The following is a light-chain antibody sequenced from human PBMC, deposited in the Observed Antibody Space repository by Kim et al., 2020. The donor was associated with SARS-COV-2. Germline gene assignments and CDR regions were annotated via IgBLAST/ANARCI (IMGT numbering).Light chain of an antibody. CDR2: DVT. CDR1: ISDVGAYNY. CDR3: NSYATSRTYV. Sequence: QSALTQPASVSGFPGQSITMFCPGTISDVGAYNYVSWYQQHPDRAPKLIIYDVTNRLSGVSNRFSASKSGNTASLTISGLQAEDEADYFCNSYATSRTYVFGSGTKVTDL. J-gene: IGLJ1*01. V-gene: IGLV2-14*03.